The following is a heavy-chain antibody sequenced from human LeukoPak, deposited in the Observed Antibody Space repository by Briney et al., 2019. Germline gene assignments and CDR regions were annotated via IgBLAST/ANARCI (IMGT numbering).Heavy chain of an antibody. J-gene: IGHJ3*02. Sequence: PGGSLRLSRAASGFTVSSNYMSWVRQAPGKGLEWVSVIYSGGSTYYADSVKGRFTISRDNSKNTLYLQMNSLRAEDTAVYYCAKSNGYGLIDIWGQGTMVTVSS. D-gene: IGHD3-22*01. V-gene: IGHV3-53*01. CDR1: GFTVSSNY. CDR2: IYSGGST. CDR3: AKSNGYGLIDI.